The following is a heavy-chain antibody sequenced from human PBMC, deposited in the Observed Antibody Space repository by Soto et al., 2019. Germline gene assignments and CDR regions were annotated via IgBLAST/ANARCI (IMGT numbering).Heavy chain of an antibody. CDR3: ARGFLVFIVTGARLSAFDI. V-gene: IGHV1-18*04. Sequence: ASVKVSCKASGYTFTSYGISWVRQAPGQGLEWMGWISAYNGNTNYAQKLQGRVTMTTDASTSTAYMELRSLRSDDTAVYYCARGFLVFIVTGARLSAFDIWCQGTLVTVSS. CDR2: ISAYNGNT. J-gene: IGHJ3*02. CDR1: GYTFTSYG. D-gene: IGHD3-3*01.